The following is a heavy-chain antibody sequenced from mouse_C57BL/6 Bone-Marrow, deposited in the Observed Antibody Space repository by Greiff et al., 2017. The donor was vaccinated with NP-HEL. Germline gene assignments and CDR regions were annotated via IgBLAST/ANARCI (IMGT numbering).Heavy chain of an antibody. D-gene: IGHD2-4*01. CDR1: GFTFSDYY. V-gene: IGHV5-12*01. CDR2: ISNGGGST. J-gene: IGHJ3*01. CDR3: ARPIYYDYAGFAY. Sequence: EVKLMESGGGLVQPGGSLKLSCAASGFTFSDYYMYWVRQTPEKRLEWVAYISNGGGSTYYPDTVKGRFTISRANAKNTLYLQMSRLKSEDTAMYYCARPIYYDYAGFAYWGQGTLVTVSA.